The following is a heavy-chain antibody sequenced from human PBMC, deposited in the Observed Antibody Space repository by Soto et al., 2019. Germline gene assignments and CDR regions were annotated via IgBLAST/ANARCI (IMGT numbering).Heavy chain of an antibody. CDR1: GFTFSSYA. J-gene: IGHJ4*02. Sequence: EVQLLESGGGLVQPGGSLRLSCAASGFTFSSYAMSWVRQAPGKGLEWVSAISGSGGSTYYADSVKGRFTISRDNSKNTLYLQMNSLRAEDTAVYYCAKVEQEYSSSSFPPLPNYFDYWGQGTLVTVSS. CDR3: AKVEQEYSSSSFPPLPNYFDY. V-gene: IGHV3-23*01. D-gene: IGHD6-6*01. CDR2: ISGSGGST.